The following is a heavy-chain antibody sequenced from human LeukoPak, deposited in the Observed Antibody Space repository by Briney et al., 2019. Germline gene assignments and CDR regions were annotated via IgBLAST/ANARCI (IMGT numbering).Heavy chain of an antibody. CDR1: GFTFSIYW. CDR3: AKDRRFYDSSGYYYYYFDY. J-gene: IGHJ4*02. CDR2: IKQDGSEK. Sequence: PGGSLRLSCAASGFTFSIYWMSWVRQAPGKGLEWVANIKQDGSEKYYADSVKGRFTISRDNSKNTLYLQMNSLRAEDTAVYYCAKDRRFYDSSGYYYYYFDYWGQGILVTVSS. V-gene: IGHV3-7*01. D-gene: IGHD3-22*01.